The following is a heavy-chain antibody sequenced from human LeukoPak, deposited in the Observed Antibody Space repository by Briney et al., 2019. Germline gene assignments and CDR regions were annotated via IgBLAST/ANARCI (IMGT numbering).Heavy chain of an antibody. D-gene: IGHD4-17*01. V-gene: IGHV3-23*01. CDR1: GVTFSSYA. Sequence: GGSLRLSCAASGVTFSSYAMSWVRQAPGKGLEWVSAISGSGGSTYYADSVKGRFTISRDNSKNTLYLQMNSLRAEDTAVYFCASNDYRDEGIDSWGQGTLVTVSS. CDR2: ISGSGGST. J-gene: IGHJ4*02. CDR3: ASNDYRDEGIDS.